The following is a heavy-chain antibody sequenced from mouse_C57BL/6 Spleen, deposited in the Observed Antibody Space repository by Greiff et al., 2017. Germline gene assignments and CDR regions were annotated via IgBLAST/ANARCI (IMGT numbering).Heavy chain of an antibody. CDR1: GYAFSSSW. D-gene: IGHD1-1*01. Sequence: QVQLQQSGPELVKPGASVKISCKASGYAFSSSWMNWVKQRPGKGLEWIGRIYPGDGDTNYNGKFKGKATLTADKSSSTAYMQLSSLTSEDSAVYCCARTTVVDGDYFDYWGQGTTLTVSS. CDR2: IYPGDGDT. CDR3: ARTTVVDGDYFDY. V-gene: IGHV1-82*01. J-gene: IGHJ2*01.